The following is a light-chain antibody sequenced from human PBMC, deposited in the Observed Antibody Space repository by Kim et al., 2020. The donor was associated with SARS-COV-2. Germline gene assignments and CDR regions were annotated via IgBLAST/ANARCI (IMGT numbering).Light chain of an antibody. V-gene: IGKV1-27*01. CDR2: AAS. CDR3: QRYNSDPWT. Sequence: ASVGDRVTITCRASQDISNYLAWFQHKPGKAPKLLIYAASALHSEVPSRFSGSGSGTEFTLTISSLQPEDVATFYCQRYNSDPWTFGQGTKVDIK. J-gene: IGKJ1*01. CDR1: QDISNY.